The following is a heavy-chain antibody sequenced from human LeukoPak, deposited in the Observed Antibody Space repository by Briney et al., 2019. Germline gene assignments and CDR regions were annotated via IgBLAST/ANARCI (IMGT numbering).Heavy chain of an antibody. CDR1: GGSISSGGYS. J-gene: IGHJ6*02. CDR3: ARDGPTYGMDV. Sequence: SETLSLTCAVSGGSISSGGYSWSWIRQPPGKGLEWIGYIYYSGSTYYNPSLKSRVTISVDTSKNQFSLKLSSVTAADTAVYYCARDGPTYGMDVWGQGTSVTVSS. CDR2: IYYSGST. V-gene: IGHV4-30-4*08. D-gene: IGHD4-17*01.